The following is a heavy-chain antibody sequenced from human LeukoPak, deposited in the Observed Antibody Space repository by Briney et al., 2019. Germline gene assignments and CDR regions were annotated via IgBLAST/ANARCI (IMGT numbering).Heavy chain of an antibody. CDR2: IRSKTDGGTT. Sequence: GGSLRLSCAASGFTFSNAWMSWVRQAPGKGLEWVGRIRSKTDGGTTDYAAPVKGRFTISRDDSKNTLHLQMNSLRAEDTAVYYCARDEYPLNYYDSSGSSYYFDYWGQGTLITVSS. V-gene: IGHV3-15*01. J-gene: IGHJ4*02. D-gene: IGHD3-22*01. CDR3: ARDEYPLNYYDSSGSSYYFDY. CDR1: GFTFSNAW.